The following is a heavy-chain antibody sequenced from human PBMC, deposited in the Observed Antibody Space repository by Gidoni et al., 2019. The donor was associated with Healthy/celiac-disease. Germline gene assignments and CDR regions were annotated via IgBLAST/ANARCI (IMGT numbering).Heavy chain of an antibody. J-gene: IGHJ4*02. V-gene: IGHV1-2*02. D-gene: IGHD3-10*01. CDR3: ARDRQSLLWFGEYGGDY. CDR1: GYTFTGYY. Sequence: QVQLVQSGAEVKKPGASVTVSCKASGYTFTGYYMHWVRQAPGQGLEWMGWINPNSGGTNYAQKFQGRVTMTRDTSISTAYMELSRLRSDDTAVYYCARDRQSLLWFGEYGGDYWGQGTLVTVSS. CDR2: INPNSGGT.